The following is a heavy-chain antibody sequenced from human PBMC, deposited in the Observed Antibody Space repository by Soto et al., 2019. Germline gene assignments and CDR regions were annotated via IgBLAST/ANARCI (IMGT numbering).Heavy chain of an antibody. J-gene: IGHJ6*02. D-gene: IGHD2-21*02. CDR2: IKNKADGGTT. CDR1: GLTFKNAW. CDR3: ATVGYCGGDWCYASYYGMDV. Sequence: EVQLVESGGGLVKPGGSLRLSCAASGLTFKNAWMTWVRRAPGKGREWIGRIKNKADGGTTDYAAPVKGRFIISRDDSKNMLYLQMHSLKTEDTAVYYCATVGYCGGDWCYASYYGMDVWGQGTTVTVSS. V-gene: IGHV3-15*01.